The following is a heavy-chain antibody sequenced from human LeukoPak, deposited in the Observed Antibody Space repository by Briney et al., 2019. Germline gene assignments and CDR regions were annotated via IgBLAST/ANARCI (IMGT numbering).Heavy chain of an antibody. CDR2: TNYGGDT. Sequence: PSETLSLTCGVDGGSFSGYDWTWVRQPPGKGLEWIGQTNYGGDTNYNPSLKSRVTISVDTSKNQFSLKVTFVTAADTAVYYCARGLGWQVTPMGLFYMDVWGEGATVIVSS. CDR3: ARGLGWQVTPMGLFYMDV. V-gene: IGHV4-34*01. CDR1: GGSFSGYD. J-gene: IGHJ6*03. D-gene: IGHD2-21*02.